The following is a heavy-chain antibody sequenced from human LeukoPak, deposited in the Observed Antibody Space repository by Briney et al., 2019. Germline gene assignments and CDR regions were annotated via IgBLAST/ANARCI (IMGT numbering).Heavy chain of an antibody. Sequence: GASVTVSCTASGYTFAFYYMHWVRQAPGQGREWMGWINPNSGGRNYAQKFQGRVTVTRDTSISTAYMELSRLRSDDTAVYYCARVGDIVVVVAATPRHFQHWGQGTLVTVSS. J-gene: IGHJ1*01. CDR3: ARVGDIVVVVAATPRHFQH. V-gene: IGHV1-2*02. CDR2: INPNSGGR. CDR1: GYTFAFYY. D-gene: IGHD2-15*01.